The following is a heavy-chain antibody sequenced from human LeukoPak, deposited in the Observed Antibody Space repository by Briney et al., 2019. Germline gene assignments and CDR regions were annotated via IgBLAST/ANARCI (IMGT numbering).Heavy chain of an antibody. CDR3: ATGGSSWSFDY. Sequence: ASVKVSCKVSGYTLTELSMHWVRQAPRKGLEWMGGFDPEDGETIYAQKFQGRVTMNEDTSTDTDYMELSRLRSEDTAVYYCATGGSSWSFDYWGQGTLVTVSS. D-gene: IGHD6-13*01. V-gene: IGHV1-24*01. J-gene: IGHJ4*02. CDR2: FDPEDGET. CDR1: GYTLTELS.